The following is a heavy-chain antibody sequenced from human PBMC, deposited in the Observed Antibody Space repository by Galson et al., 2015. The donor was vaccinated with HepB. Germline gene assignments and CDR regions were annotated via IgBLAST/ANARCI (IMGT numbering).Heavy chain of an antibody. D-gene: IGHD3-16*01. CDR1: GFTFSSYD. CDR3: ASEGGKVRRDFDY. Sequence: SLRLSCAVSGFTFSSYDMHWVRQTPGKGLEWVAVISSAGNTKFYADSVKGRFTISRDNSKNTVYLQMDSLRAEDTAIYYCASEGGKVRRDFDYWGQGTLVTVSS. J-gene: IGHJ4*02. V-gene: IGHV3-30*01. CDR2: ISSAGNTK.